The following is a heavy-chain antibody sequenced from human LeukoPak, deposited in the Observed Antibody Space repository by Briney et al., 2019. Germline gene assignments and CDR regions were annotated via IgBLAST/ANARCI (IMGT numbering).Heavy chain of an antibody. Sequence: PSETLSLTCTVSGYSISNNFYWAWIRQSPGKGLEWIVSINHSWNTYYNPSLKSRVTISVDTSKNQFSLKLSSVTAADTAVYFCARGPYSYGSSGAFDIWGQGTMVTVSS. CDR1: GYSISNNFY. CDR2: INHSWNT. D-gene: IGHD3-22*01. CDR3: ARGPYSYGSSGAFDI. J-gene: IGHJ3*02. V-gene: IGHV4-38-2*02.